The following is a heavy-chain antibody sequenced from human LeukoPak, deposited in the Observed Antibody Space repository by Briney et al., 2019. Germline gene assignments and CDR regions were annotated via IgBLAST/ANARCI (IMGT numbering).Heavy chain of an antibody. D-gene: IGHD3-9*01. V-gene: IGHV3-23*01. Sequence: PGGSLRLSCAASGFTFSSYAMSWVRQAPGKGLEWVSSISGSGGITSYADSVKGRFTISRDNSKNTLYLQMNSLRAEDTAVYYCAKLSFDWLLVSFDYWGQGTLVTVSS. CDR3: AKLSFDWLLVSFDY. CDR1: GFTFSSYA. CDR2: ISGSGGIT. J-gene: IGHJ4*02.